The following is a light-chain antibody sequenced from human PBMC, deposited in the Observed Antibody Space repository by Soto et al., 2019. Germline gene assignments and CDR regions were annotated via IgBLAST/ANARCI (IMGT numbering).Light chain of an antibody. CDR3: QQYNNWPPIT. CDR1: QTLSSN. V-gene: IGKV3D-15*01. CDR2: GAS. J-gene: IGKJ5*01. Sequence: DIVMTQSPATLSVSPGERATLSCRASQTLSSNLAWYQHKPGQAPRLLIYGASTRATGTPARFSGSGSGTDFALTINNLQSEDFAVYYCQQYNNWPPITFGQGTRLEIK.